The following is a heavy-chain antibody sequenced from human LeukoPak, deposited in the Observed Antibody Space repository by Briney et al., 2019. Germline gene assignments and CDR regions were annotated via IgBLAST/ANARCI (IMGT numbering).Heavy chain of an antibody. CDR3: ARDLRIAAPYYFDY. CDR2: IIPIFGTA. V-gene: IGHV1-69*13. CDR1: GGTFSSYA. D-gene: IGHD6-6*01. Sequence: APVKVSCKASGGTFSSYAISWVRQAPGQGLEWMGGIIPIFGTANYAQKFQGRVTITADESTSTAYMELSSLRSEDTAVYYCARDLRIAAPYYFDYWGQGTLVTVSS. J-gene: IGHJ4*02.